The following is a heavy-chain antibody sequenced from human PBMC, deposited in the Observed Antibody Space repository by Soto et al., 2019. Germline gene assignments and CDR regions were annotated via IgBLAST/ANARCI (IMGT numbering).Heavy chain of an antibody. CDR2: ISFDGKNE. CDR3: ARDAAHNSDYFDY. V-gene: IGHV3-30*04. CDR1: GFTFSSHT. Sequence: QVQLVESGGGVVQPGRSLRLSCAASGFTFSSHTMHWVRQAPGKGLEWMAVISFDGKNEYYADSVKGRFTISRDNSKNKLFLQMNSLRAEDTAVFYCARDAAHNSDYFDYWGQGNLVTVSS. J-gene: IGHJ4*02. D-gene: IGHD2-15*01.